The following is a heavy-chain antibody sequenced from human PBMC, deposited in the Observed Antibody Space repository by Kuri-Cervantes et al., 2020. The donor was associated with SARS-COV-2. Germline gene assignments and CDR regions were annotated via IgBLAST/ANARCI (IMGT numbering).Heavy chain of an antibody. CDR1: GFTFSSYS. D-gene: IGHD2-21*02. CDR3: ARDGPLQGPGTAY. V-gene: IGHV3-48*01. Sequence: GESLKISCAASGFTFSSYSMNWVRQAPGKGLEWVSYISSSSSTIYYADPVKGRFTISRDNAKSSLYLQMNSLRAEDTAVYYCARDGPLQGPGTAYWGQGTLVTVSS. CDR2: ISSSSSTI. J-gene: IGHJ4*02.